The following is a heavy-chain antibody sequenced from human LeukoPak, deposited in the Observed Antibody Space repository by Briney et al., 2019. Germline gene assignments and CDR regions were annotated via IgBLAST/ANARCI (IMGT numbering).Heavy chain of an antibody. J-gene: IGHJ4*02. V-gene: IGHV3-48*03. CDR1: GFTFSSYE. D-gene: IGHD5-24*01. CDR3: ARDGGRDGYMTISDY. Sequence: PGGSLRLSCAASGFTFSSYEMNWVRQAPGKGLEWVSYISSSGSTIYYADSVKGRFTISRDNAKNSLYLQMNSLRAEDTAVYYCARDGGRDGYMTISDYWGQGTLVTVSS. CDR2: ISSSGSTI.